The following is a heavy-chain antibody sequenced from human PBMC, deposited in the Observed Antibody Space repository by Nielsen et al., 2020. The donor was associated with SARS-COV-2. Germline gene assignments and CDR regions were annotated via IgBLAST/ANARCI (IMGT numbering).Heavy chain of an antibody. CDR1: GYTFTSYG. CDR3: ARVALWYYDFWSGYWDYYYYYMDV. D-gene: IGHD3-3*01. V-gene: IGHV1-18*04. Sequence: ASVKVSCKASGYTFTSYGISWVRQAPGQGLEWMGWISAYNGNTNYAQKLQGRVTMTTDISTSTAYMELRSLRSDDTAVYYCARVALWYYDFWSGYWDYYYYYMDVWGKGTTVTVSS. CDR2: ISAYNGNT. J-gene: IGHJ6*03.